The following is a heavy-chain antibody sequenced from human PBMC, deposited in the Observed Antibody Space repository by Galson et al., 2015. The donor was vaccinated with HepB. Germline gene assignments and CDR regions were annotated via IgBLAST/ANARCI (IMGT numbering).Heavy chain of an antibody. Sequence: VKVSCKVSGYTFTDYYMHWVQQAPGKGLEWMGLVDPEDGETIYAEKFQGRVTITADTSTDTAYMELSSLRSEDTAVYYCATGVTAAAGTGGHWYFDLWGRGTLVTVSS. CDR1: GYTFTDYY. J-gene: IGHJ2*01. D-gene: IGHD6-13*01. CDR3: ATGVTAAAGTGGHWYFDL. CDR2: VDPEDGET. V-gene: IGHV1-69-2*01.